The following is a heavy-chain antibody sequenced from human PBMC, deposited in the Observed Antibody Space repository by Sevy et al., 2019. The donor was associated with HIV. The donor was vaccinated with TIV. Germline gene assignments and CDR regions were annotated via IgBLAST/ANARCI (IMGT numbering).Heavy chain of an antibody. J-gene: IGHJ4*02. D-gene: IGHD6-19*01. CDR1: GGSVSSGSYY. V-gene: IGHV4-61*01. CDR2: IYKSGRT. CDR3: ARDHGHGGWLVDY. Sequence: SETLSLTCTVSGGSVSSGSYYWTWIRQPPGKGLEWIGYIYKSGRTNYNPSLKSRVTISVDTSKNQFSLKLGSVTAADTAVYYCARDHGHGGWLVDYWGQGTLVTVS.